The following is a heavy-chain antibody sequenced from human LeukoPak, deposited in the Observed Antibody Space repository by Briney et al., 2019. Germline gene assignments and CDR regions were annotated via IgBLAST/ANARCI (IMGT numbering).Heavy chain of an antibody. CDR3: ARSSDSSGWSFLDY. V-gene: IGHV3-30*03. J-gene: IGHJ4*02. D-gene: IGHD6-19*01. CDR2: ISYDGSNK. CDR1: GFTFDSYA. Sequence: GGSLRLSCTASGFTFDSYAMTWVRQAPGKGLEWVAVISYDGSNKYYADSVKGRFTISRDNSKNTLYLQMNSLRAEDTAVYYCARSSDSSGWSFLDYWGQGTLVTVSS.